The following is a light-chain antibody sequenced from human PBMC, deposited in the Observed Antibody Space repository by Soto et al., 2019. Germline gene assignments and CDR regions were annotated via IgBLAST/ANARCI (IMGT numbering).Light chain of an antibody. Sequence: EIVLTQSPGTLSLSPGERATLSCRASQSVSSNYLAWYQQKPGQAPRLLIYGASGRASDIPDRFSGSGSGTDFTLTIGRLEPEDFAVYYCQQYGSSPPYTFGQGTKVDIK. V-gene: IGKV3-20*01. J-gene: IGKJ2*01. CDR3: QQYGSSPPYT. CDR1: QSVSSNY. CDR2: GAS.